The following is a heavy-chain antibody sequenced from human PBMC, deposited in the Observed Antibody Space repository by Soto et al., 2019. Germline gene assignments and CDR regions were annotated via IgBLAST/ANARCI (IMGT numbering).Heavy chain of an antibody. V-gene: IGHV3-23*01. Sequence: GGSLRLSCEASRFTFNSYVMSWVRQAPGKGLDWVSGISGSGDNTYYADSVKGRFTISRDNSKNTLYLQMNSLRAEDTAVYYCANMGAFDWLFPGLAKNDYWGQGTLVTVSS. CDR1: RFTFNSYV. CDR2: ISGSGDNT. D-gene: IGHD3-9*01. CDR3: ANMGAFDWLFPGLAKNDY. J-gene: IGHJ4*02.